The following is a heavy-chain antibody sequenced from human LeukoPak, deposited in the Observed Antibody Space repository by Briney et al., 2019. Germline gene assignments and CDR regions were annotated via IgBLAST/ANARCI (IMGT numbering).Heavy chain of an antibody. D-gene: IGHD6-13*01. V-gene: IGHV4-59*08. CDR3: ASTLGIAAAGIFVDYFDY. CDR2: ISYSGST. J-gene: IGHJ4*02. Sequence: SETLSLTCTVSGGSISNYYWSWIRQPPGKGLEWIGYISYSGSTNYNPSLRSRVTISVDTSKNQFSLKLSSVTAADTAVYYCASTLGIAAAGIFVDYFDYWGQGTLVTVSS. CDR1: GGSISNYY.